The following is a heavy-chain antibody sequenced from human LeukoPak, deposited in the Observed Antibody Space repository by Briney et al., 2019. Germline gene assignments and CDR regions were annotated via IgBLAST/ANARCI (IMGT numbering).Heavy chain of an antibody. Sequence: ASVKVSCKASGGTFSSYAISWVRQAPGQGLEWMGRIIPIFGTANYAQKFQGRVTITTDEYTSTAYMELSSLRSEDTAVYYCASSTPRDYYGSGVSDWGQGTLVTVSS. CDR3: ASSTPRDYYGSGVSD. V-gene: IGHV1-69*05. CDR2: IIPIFGTA. J-gene: IGHJ4*02. CDR1: GGTFSSYA. D-gene: IGHD3-10*01.